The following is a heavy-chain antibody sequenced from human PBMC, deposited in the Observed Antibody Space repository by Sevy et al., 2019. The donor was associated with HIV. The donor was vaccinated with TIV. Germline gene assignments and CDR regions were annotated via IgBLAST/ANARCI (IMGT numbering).Heavy chain of an antibody. CDR3: ARGGGNGWYYFDY. Sequence: ASVKVSCKASGGTFRSYGISWVRQAPGQGLEWMGGIIPILGSTNYAQKFQGRVTITADESTNTAYMELNSLGSEDTAGYYCARGGGNGWYYFDYWGQETLVTVSS. CDR1: GGTFRSYG. D-gene: IGHD6-19*01. J-gene: IGHJ4*02. CDR2: IIPILGST. V-gene: IGHV1-69*13.